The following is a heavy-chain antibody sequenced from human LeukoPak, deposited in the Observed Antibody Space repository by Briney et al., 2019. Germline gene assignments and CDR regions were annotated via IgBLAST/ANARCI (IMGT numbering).Heavy chain of an antibody. V-gene: IGHV3-9*01. J-gene: IGHJ2*01. CDR2: ISWNSGTK. Sequence: PGRSLRLSCAAPGFTFGDYAMHWVRHAPGKGLEWVSGISWNSGTKVYADSVKGRFTISRDNIKKSLDLQMNSLRPEDTALYYCTKANSNWYFDLWGRGTLVFVSS. CDR3: TKANSNWYFDL. CDR1: GFTFGDYA.